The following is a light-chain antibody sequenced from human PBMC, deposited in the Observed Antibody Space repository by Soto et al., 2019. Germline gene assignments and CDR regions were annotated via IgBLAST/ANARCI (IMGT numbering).Light chain of an antibody. Sequence: DIQVNPSPTPPVGPVGTRGPHPFRANQGISNYLAWYQQKPGQVPKLLIYVASTLQSGVPSRFSGRGSGTDFSLSISSLQPEDVATYYCQNYNSAPITFGQGTRLEIK. CDR2: VAS. J-gene: IGKJ5*01. CDR3: QNYNSAPIT. V-gene: IGKV1-27*01. CDR1: QGISNY.